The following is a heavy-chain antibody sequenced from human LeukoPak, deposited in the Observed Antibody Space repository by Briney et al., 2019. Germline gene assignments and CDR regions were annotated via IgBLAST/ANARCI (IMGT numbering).Heavy chain of an antibody. V-gene: IGHV3-73*01. CDR2: IRSKANSYAT. CDR1: GFTFSGSA. J-gene: IGHJ4*02. Sequence: GVSLRLSCAASGFTFSGSAMHWVRQASGKGLEWVGRIRSKANSYATAYAASVKGRFTISRDDSKNTAYLQMNSLKTEDTAVYYCTRPSSMIADKDYWGQGTLVTVSS. D-gene: IGHD3-22*01. CDR3: TRPSSMIADKDY.